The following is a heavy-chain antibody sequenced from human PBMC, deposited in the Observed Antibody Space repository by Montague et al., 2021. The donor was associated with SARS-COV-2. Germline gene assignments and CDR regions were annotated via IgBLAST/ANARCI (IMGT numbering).Heavy chain of an antibody. J-gene: IGHJ4*02. CDR2: IFHSGDA. V-gene: IGHV4/OR15-8*02. CDR3: ARDFVAAVPDRFDS. D-gene: IGHD6-13*01. Sequence: SETLSLTCAVSGGFISSGNWWSWVRQPPGKGLEWIREIFHSGDAXXNPSLKSRLTISMDKSKNEFSLKLNSVTAADTAMYYCARDFVAAVPDRFDSWGQGVLVTVSS. CDR1: GGFISSGNW.